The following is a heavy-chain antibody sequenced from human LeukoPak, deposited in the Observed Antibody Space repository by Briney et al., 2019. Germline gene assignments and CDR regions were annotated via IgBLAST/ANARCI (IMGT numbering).Heavy chain of an antibody. J-gene: IGHJ3*02. CDR3: ASDVPRGPGRAFDI. Sequence: ASAKVSCKASGYTFTSYPMHWVRQAPGQRLEWMGWINPGDGNTKYSQKFQGRVTITRDTSASTAYMELSSLRSEDTAVYYCASDVPRGPGRAFDIWGQGTMVTVSS. CDR2: INPGDGNT. CDR1: GYTFTSYP. V-gene: IGHV1-3*01. D-gene: IGHD3-10*01.